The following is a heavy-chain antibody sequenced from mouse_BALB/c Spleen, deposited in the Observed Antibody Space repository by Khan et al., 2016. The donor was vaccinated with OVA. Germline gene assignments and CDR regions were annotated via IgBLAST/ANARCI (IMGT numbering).Heavy chain of an antibody. CDR1: GFSLTNYG. CDR3: ARQPYYHYNIMDY. J-gene: IGHJ4*01. D-gene: IGHD2-10*01. V-gene: IGHV2-6-1*01. CDR2: IWRDGRT. Sequence: VQLKESGPGLVAPSQSLSITCTISGFSLTNYGVHWVRQPPGKGLEWLVVIWRDGRTTYNSALKSRMTISKDNSKSQVFLKMNSLQTDDTAMYFCARQPYYHYNIMDYWGQGTSVTVSS.